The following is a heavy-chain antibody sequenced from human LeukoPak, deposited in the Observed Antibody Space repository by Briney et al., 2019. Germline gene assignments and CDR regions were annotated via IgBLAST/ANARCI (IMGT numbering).Heavy chain of an antibody. CDR3: ARGGDCSSASCTNEY. V-gene: IGHV4-34*01. CDR2: INHGGST. Sequence: PSVTLSLTYAVYGGSFSGYFWSWIRQSPAKGLEWTGEINHGGSTYYNPSLKRRVTISADTSKNQFSLKLSSVTAADTAVYYCARGGDCSSASCTNEYWGQGTVVIVSS. D-gene: IGHD2-2*01. J-gene: IGHJ4*02. CDR1: GGSFSGYF.